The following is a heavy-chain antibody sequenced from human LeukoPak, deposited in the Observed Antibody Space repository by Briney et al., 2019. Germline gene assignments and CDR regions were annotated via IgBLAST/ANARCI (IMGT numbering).Heavy chain of an antibody. J-gene: IGHJ4*02. CDR2: IYYSGST. V-gene: IGHV4-59*01. Sequence: PSETLSLTCTVSGGSISSYYWSWIRQPPGKGLEWIGYIYYSGSTDYNPSLKSRVTISVDTSKNQFSLKLSSETAADTAVYYCATTQWGHFDYWGQGTLVTVSS. D-gene: IGHD3-16*01. CDR3: ATTQWGHFDY. CDR1: GGSISSYY.